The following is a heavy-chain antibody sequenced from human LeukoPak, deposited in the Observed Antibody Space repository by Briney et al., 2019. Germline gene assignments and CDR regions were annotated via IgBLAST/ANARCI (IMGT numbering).Heavy chain of an antibody. V-gene: IGHV3-21*01. J-gene: IGHJ6*04. Sequence: GGSLRLSCAASGFTFNNYNMNWVRQAPGKALEWVSSITSSGTYIFYADSVKGRLTISRDNAKNSLYLQMNSLRAEDTAVYYCAELGITMIGGVWGKGTTVTISS. CDR1: GFTFNNYN. CDR3: AELGITMIGGV. D-gene: IGHD3-10*02. CDR2: ITSSGTYI.